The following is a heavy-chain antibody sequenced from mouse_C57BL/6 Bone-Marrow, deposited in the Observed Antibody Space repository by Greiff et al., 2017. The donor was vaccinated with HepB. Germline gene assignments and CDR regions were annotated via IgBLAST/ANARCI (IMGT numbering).Heavy chain of an antibody. D-gene: IGHD2-4*01. V-gene: IGHV3-6*01. CDR2: ISYDGSN. J-gene: IGHJ3*01. CDR3: ARESYYDYDERTFAY. Sequence: EVQLQESGPGLVKPSQSLSLTCSVTGYSITSGYYWNWIRQFPGNKLEWMGYISYDGSNNYNPSLKNRISITRDTSKNQFFLKLNSVTTEDTATCYCARESYYDYDERTFAYWGQGTLVTVSA. CDR1: GYSITSGYY.